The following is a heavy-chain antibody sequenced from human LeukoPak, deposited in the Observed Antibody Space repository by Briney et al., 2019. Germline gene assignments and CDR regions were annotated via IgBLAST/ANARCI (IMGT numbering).Heavy chain of an antibody. D-gene: IGHD2-2*01. CDR2: IWYDGSNK. V-gene: IGHV3-33*01. CDR3: ARDRAPKYCSSTSCYGGDWFDP. CDR1: GFTFSSYG. J-gene: IGHJ5*02. Sequence: GGSLRLSCAASGFTFSSYGMHWVRQAPGKGLEWVAVIWYDGSNKYYADSVKSRFTISRDNSKNTLYLQMNSLRAEDTAVYYCARDRAPKYCSSTSCYGGDWFDPWGQGTLVTVSS.